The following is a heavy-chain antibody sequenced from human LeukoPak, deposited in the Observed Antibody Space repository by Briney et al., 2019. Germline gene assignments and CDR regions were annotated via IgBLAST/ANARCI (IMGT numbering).Heavy chain of an antibody. CDR3: AKHSRSGDSGYGNAFDI. J-gene: IGHJ3*02. Sequence: LRLSCAASGFTFSSYAMHWVRQPPGKGLEWIASFYYSGSTYYNPSLKSRVTISVDASKNHFSLKLSSVTAADTAVYYCAKHSRSGDSGYGNAFDIWGQGTMVTVSS. CDR1: GFTFSSYAMH. D-gene: IGHD5-12*01. CDR2: FYYSGST. V-gene: IGHV4-39*01.